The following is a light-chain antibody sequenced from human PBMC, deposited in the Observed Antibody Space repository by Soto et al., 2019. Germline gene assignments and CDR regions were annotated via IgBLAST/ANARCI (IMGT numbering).Light chain of an antibody. J-gene: IGKJ5*01. Sequence: EIVLTQSPATLSLSPGERATLSCRASQSFSSYLAWYQQKPGQAPRLRIYDASKRATGIPARFSGRGSGTDFTLTISSLEPEDFAVYYCQQRSNWPPVITFGQGTRLEI. V-gene: IGKV3-11*01. CDR3: QQRSNWPPVIT. CDR1: QSFSSY. CDR2: DAS.